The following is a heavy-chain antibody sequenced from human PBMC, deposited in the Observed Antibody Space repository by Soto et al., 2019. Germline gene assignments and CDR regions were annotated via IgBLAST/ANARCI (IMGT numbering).Heavy chain of an antibody. CDR3: ARDIAARCLDY. D-gene: IGHD6-13*01. V-gene: IGHV3-33*01. CDR2: IWYDGSDK. CDR1: GFTFRNNG. Sequence: QVQLVESGGGVVQPGMSLRLSCAASGFTFRNNGMHWVRQAPGKGLEWVAVIWYDGSDKYYVDSVKGRFTISRDNSTNTLYLQLNSLRAEDTAVYYCARDIAARCLDYWGQGTLVTVSS. J-gene: IGHJ4*02.